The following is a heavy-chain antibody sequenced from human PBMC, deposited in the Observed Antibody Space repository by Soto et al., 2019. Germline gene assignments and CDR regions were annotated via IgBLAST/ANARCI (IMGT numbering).Heavy chain of an antibody. J-gene: IGHJ4*02. CDR1: GGTFSSYS. CDR2: IIPIFGTA. Sequence: QVQLVQSGAEVKKPGSSVKVSCKASGGTFSSYSINWVRQAPGQGLEWMGEIIPIFGTANYAQKFQGRVTITADDSTSTAYMERSSLRSEHTAVYYCARDGGRHSGGIDYWGQGTLVTVSS. D-gene: IGHD1-26*01. CDR3: ARDGGRHSGGIDY. V-gene: IGHV1-69*01.